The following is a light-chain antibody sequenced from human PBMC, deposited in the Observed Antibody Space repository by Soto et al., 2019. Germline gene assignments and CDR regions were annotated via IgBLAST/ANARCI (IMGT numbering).Light chain of an antibody. J-gene: IGLJ1*01. CDR2: EVS. CDR1: SSDVGGYDY. CDR3: SSYSISTAYL. Sequence: LTQPASVSGSPGQSITISCTGTSSDVGGYDYVSWYQLHPGKAPKLMVFEVSNRPSGVSYRFSGSKSGNTASLTISGLQAEDEADYFCSSYSISTAYLFGTGTKVT. V-gene: IGLV2-14*01.